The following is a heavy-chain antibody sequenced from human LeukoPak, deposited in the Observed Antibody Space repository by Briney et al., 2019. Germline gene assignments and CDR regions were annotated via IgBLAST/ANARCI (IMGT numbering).Heavy chain of an antibody. CDR3: ARDSQLGYYDFWSGSLPLSSYYYYGMDV. J-gene: IGHJ6*02. D-gene: IGHD3-3*01. CDR1: GGSISSYY. CDR2: IYYSGST. Sequence: ASETLSLTCTVSGGSISSYYWSWIRQPPGKGLEWIGYIYYSGSTNYNPSLKSRVTISADTSKNQFSLKLSSVTAADTAVYYCARDSQLGYYDFWSGSLPLSSYYYYGMDVWGQGTTVTVSS. V-gene: IGHV4-59*01.